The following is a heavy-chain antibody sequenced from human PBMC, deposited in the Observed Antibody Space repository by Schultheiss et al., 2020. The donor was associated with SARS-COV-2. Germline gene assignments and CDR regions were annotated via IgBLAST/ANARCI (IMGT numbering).Heavy chain of an antibody. D-gene: IGHD1-26*01. V-gene: IGHV4-61*01. J-gene: IGHJ5*02. Sequence: SQTLSLTCTVSGGSVSSGSYYWSWIRQPPGKGLEWIGYIYYSGSTNYNPSLKSRVTISVDTSKNQFSLKLSSVTAADTAVYYCARDSRMWGADTKTNWFDPWGQGTLVTVAS. CDR3: ARDSRMWGADTKTNWFDP. CDR2: IYYSGST. CDR1: GGSVSSGSYY.